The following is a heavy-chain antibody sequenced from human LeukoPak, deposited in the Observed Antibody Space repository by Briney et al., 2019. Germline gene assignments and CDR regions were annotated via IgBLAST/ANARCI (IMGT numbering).Heavy chain of an antibody. J-gene: IGHJ5*02. CDR2: IYDSRITYFNPSLSRST. V-gene: IGHV4-39*01. CDR3: ARHLTLNSGPRWFDP. CDR1: GGSISSSGYY. Sequence: SETLSLTCTVSGGSISSSGYYWGWIRQPPGKGLEWIGSIYDSRITYFNPSLSRSTYYNPSLKSRVTISVDTSKNQFSLKLSSVTAADTAVYYCARHLTLNSGPRWFDPWGQGTLLTVSS. D-gene: IGHD2/OR15-2a*01.